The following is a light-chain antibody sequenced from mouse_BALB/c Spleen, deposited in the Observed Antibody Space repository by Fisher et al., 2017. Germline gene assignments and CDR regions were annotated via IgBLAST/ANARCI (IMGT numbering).Light chain of an antibody. CDR1: SSVSY. CDR2: DTS. V-gene: IGKV4-59*01. CDR3: QQWSSYPPT. Sequence: IVLTQTTAIMSASPGEEITLTCSASSSVSYMHWYQQKSGTSPKRWIYDTSKLASGVPARFSGSGSGTSYSLTINSMEAEDAATYYCQQWSSYPPTFGGGTKLEIK. J-gene: IGKJ2*01.